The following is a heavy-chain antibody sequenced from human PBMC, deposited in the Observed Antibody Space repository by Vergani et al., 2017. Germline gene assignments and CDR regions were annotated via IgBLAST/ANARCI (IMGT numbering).Heavy chain of an antibody. CDR3: ARDVRVKGANDAFDI. V-gene: IGHV4-34*01. J-gene: IGHJ3*02. CDR2: INHRGST. Sequence: QVQLQQWGAGLLKPSETLSLTCAVDGGSFSGYYWRWIRQTPGRGLEWMGEINHRGSTNYNPSLKSRVHISVDTSKTQFSLKLSSVTAADTAVYYFARDVRVKGANDAFDIWGQGTMVTVSS. D-gene: IGHD3-10*02. CDR1: GGSFSGYY.